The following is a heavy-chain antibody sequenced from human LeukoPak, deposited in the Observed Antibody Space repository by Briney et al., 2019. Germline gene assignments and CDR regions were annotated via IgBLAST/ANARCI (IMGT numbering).Heavy chain of an antibody. D-gene: IGHD1-26*01. CDR3: ARDSGSYYFDY. J-gene: IGHJ4*02. CDR1: GFTFSSYA. Sequence: GGSLRLSCAASGFTFSSYAMHWVRQAPGKGLEWVAVISYDGSNKYYADSVKGRFTISRDNSKNTLYLQMNSLRAEDTAVYYCARDSGSYYFDYWGQGTLVTVSS. V-gene: IGHV3-30*04. CDR2: ISYDGSNK.